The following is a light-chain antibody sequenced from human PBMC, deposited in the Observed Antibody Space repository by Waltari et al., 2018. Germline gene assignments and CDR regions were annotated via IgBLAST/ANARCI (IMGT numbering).Light chain of an antibody. CDR3: CSYAGIYVV. J-gene: IGLJ2*01. V-gene: IGLV2-11*01. CDR1: SSAVGGYNY. CDR2: DVS. Sequence: QPRSVSGSPGQSVTISCPGTSSAVGGYNYVSWYQQHPGKAPKLMIYDVSKRPSGVPDRFSGSKSGNTASLTISGLQAEDEADYYCCSYAGIYVVFGGGTKLTVL.